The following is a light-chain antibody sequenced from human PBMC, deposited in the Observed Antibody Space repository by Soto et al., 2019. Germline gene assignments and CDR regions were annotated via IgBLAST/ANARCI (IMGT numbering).Light chain of an antibody. CDR1: QSIRNS. CDR2: DTS. V-gene: IGKV3-15*01. CDR3: QRYNNWTLT. Sequence: ATLSCWASQSIRNSLAWYQHKPGQTPRLLIYDTSTRDTGVPARFSGSRAGTEFTRTINSLQSEDFAVDYCQRYNNWTLTFGGGTQVDIK. J-gene: IGKJ4*01.